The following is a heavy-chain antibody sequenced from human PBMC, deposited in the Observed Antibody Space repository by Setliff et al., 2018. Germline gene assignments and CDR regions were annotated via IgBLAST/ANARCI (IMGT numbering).Heavy chain of an antibody. D-gene: IGHD3-10*02. CDR3: AREWQMFSHFDY. CDR2: IKQDESEE. V-gene: IGHV3-7*03. CDR1: GFTFSDHW. Sequence: QPGGSLRLSCAASGFTFSDHWMSWVRQAPGKGLEWVANIKQDESEEYYVDSVKGRFTVSRDNARESLYLQMNSLRAEDTAVYYCAREWQMFSHFDYWGQGVLVTVSS. J-gene: IGHJ4*02.